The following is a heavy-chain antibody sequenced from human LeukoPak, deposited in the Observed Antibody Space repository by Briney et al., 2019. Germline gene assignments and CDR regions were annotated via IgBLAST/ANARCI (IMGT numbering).Heavy chain of an antibody. D-gene: IGHD2-15*01. CDR3: AKEGFYCSGGSCYSFYYYYMDV. CDR1: GFTFSSYW. Sequence: GGSLRLSCAASGFTFSSYWMHWVRQAPGKGLEWFSAISGSGGSTYYADSVKGRFTISRDNSKNTLYLQMNSLRAEDTAVYYCAKEGFYCSGGSCYSFYYYYMDVWGKGTTVTVSS. J-gene: IGHJ6*03. CDR2: ISGSGGST. V-gene: IGHV3-23*01.